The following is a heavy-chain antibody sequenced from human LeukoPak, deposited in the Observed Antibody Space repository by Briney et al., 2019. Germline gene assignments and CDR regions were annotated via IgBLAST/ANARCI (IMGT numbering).Heavy chain of an antibody. V-gene: IGHV3-9*01. CDR1: GFTLNDYD. J-gene: IGHJ6*02. CDR3: AKVTARANYYYGIDV. CDR2: IRWNSGTL. Sequence: GGSLRLSCAASGFTLNDYDMHWVRHARGKGVEGVSGIRWNSGTLVYGDCVEGRFTISRDNAKTSLYLQMNSLRAEDTALYYCAKVTARANYYYGIDVWGQGTTVTVSS. D-gene: IGHD6-6*01.